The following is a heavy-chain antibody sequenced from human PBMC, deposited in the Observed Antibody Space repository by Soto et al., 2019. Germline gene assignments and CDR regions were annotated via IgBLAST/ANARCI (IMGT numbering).Heavy chain of an antibody. CDR1: GGTFSSYA. CDR3: ARSQGSSTSLEIYYYYYYGMDV. J-gene: IGHJ6*02. CDR2: IIPISGTA. D-gene: IGHD2-2*01. V-gene: IGHV1-69*01. Sequence: QVQLVQSGAEVKKPGSSVKVSCKASGGTFSSYAISWVRQAPGQGLEWMGGIIPISGTANYAQKFQGRVTITADESTSKAYMELSSLRSEDTAVYYCARSQGSSTSLEIYYYYYYGMDVCGQGTTVTVSS.